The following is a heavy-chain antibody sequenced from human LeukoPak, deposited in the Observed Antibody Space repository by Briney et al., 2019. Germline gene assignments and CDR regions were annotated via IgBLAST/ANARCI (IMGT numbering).Heavy chain of an antibody. D-gene: IGHD3-22*01. V-gene: IGHV4-38-2*02. CDR3: ARGPDAGGVDYYYDSSGYLMGPIDY. Sequence: SETLSLTCTVSGYSISSGYYWGWIRQPPGKGLEWIGSIYHSGSTYYNPSLKSRVTISVDTSKNQFSLKLSSVTAADTAVYYCARGPDAGGVDYYYDSSGYLMGPIDYWGQGTLVTVSS. CDR1: GYSISSGYY. J-gene: IGHJ4*02. CDR2: IYHSGST.